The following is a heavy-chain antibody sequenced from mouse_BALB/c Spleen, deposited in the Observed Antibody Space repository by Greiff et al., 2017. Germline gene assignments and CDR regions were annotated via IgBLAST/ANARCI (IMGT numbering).Heavy chain of an antibody. CDR3: ARGGANWDPMDY. V-gene: IGHV1S81*02. D-gene: IGHD4-1*01. J-gene: IGHJ4*01. CDR2: INPSNGRT. Sequence: VQLQQSGAELVKPGASVKLSCKASGYTFTSYWMHWVKQRPGQGLEWIGEINPSNGRTNYNEKFKSKATLTVDKSSSTAYMQLSSLTSEDSAVYYCARGGANWDPMDYWGQGTSVTVSS. CDR1: GYTFTSYW.